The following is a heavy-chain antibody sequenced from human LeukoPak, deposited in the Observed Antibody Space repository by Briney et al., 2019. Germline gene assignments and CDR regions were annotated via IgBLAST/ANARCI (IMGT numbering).Heavy chain of an antibody. CDR1: GGSISSYY. CDR3: ATSRSGYSYADY. D-gene: IGHD5-18*01. CDR2: SYYTGST. Sequence: SETLSLTCTVSGGSISSYYWSWIRQPPGKGLEWIGYSYYTGSTNYNPSLKSRATISVDTSKNQFSLNLRSVTAADTAMYYSATSRSGYSYADYWGQGTLVTVSS. J-gene: IGHJ4*02. V-gene: IGHV4-59*08.